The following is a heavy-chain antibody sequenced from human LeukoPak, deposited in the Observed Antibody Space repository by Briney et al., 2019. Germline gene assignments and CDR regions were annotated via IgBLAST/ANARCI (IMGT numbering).Heavy chain of an antibody. J-gene: IGHJ4*02. Sequence: GGSLRLSCAASGFTFNSYAVSWVRQAPWERLQWVSGISDSGGNTYYADPVRGRFTTSRDNSKNTLYLQMNSLRAEDTAVYYCARHRSSWLIDYWGQGTLVTVSS. CDR1: GFTFNSYA. CDR2: ISDSGGNT. D-gene: IGHD6-6*01. CDR3: ARHRSSWLIDY. V-gene: IGHV3-23*01.